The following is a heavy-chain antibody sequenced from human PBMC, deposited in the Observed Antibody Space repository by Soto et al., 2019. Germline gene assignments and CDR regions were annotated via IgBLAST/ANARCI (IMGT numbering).Heavy chain of an antibody. V-gene: IGHV1-46*01. Sequence: ASVKVSCKASGYTFTSYYMHWVRQAPGQGLEWMGIINPSGGGTSYAQKFQGRVTMTRDTSTSTVYMELSSLRSEDTAVYYCARDIKLWFGSNWFDPWGQGTLVTV. CDR1: GYTFTSYY. D-gene: IGHD3-10*01. CDR2: INPSGGGT. J-gene: IGHJ5*02. CDR3: ARDIKLWFGSNWFDP.